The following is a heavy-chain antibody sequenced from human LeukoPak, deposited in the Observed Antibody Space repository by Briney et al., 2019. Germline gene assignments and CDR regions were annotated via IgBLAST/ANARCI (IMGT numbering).Heavy chain of an antibody. J-gene: IGHJ6*02. CDR1: GSSFITSP. V-gene: IGHV3-23*01. CDR3: AKTHYDLLDV. CDR2: MNNGPGAT. Sequence: PRGSLRLSCAASGSSFITSPMSSVRPPPGKGMEWVSAMNNGPGATFYRDSVRGRFTISRDDFKSTRNWQMNSVRAEDTGTYYCAKTHYDLLDVWGQGTTVTVSS. D-gene: IGHD5-12*01.